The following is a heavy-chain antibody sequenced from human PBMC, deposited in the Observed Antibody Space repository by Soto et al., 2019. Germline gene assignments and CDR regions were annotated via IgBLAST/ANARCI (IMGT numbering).Heavy chain of an antibody. CDR1: GFTFSSYV. Sequence: GGSLRLSCAASGFTFSSYVMHWVRQAPAKGLEWVAVISYAGSNKYYADSVKGRFTISRDNSKNTLYLQMNSLRAEDTAVYYCAKDRLGKAAAGYYYYEGRDVWAQG. J-gene: IGHJ6*02. V-gene: IGHV3-30*18. D-gene: IGHD6-13*01. CDR3: AKDRLGKAAAGYYYYEGRDV. CDR2: ISYAGSNK.